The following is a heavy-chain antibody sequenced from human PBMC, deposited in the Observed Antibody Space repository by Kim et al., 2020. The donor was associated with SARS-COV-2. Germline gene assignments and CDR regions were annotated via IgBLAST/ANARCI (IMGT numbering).Heavy chain of an antibody. CDR2: IKQDGSEK. CDR1: GFTFSSYW. Sequence: GGSLRLSCAASGFTFSSYWMSWVRQAPGKGLEWVANIKQDGSEKYYVDSVKGRFTISRDNAKNSLYLQMNSLRAEDTAVYYFARAGGYDSYYYYGMDVWGQGTTVTVSS. CDR3: ARAGGYDSYYYYGMDV. D-gene: IGHD5-12*01. J-gene: IGHJ6*02. V-gene: IGHV3-7*01.